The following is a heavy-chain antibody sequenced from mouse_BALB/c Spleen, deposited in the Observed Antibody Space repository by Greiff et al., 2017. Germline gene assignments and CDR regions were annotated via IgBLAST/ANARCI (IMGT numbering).Heavy chain of an antibody. CDR2: ISYSGST. J-gene: IGHJ4*01. V-gene: IGHV3-8*02. Sequence: EVKLEESGPSLVKPSQTLSLTCSVTGDSITSGYWNWIRKFPGNKLEYMGYISYSGSTYYNPSLKSRISITRDTSKNQYYLQLNSVTTEDTATYYCATYDYDVGYAMDYWGQGTSVTVSS. D-gene: IGHD2-4*01. CDR1: GDSITSGY. CDR3: ATYDYDVGYAMDY.